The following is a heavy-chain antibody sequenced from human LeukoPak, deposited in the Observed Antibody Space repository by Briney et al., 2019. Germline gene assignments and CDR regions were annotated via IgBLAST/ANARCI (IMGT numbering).Heavy chain of an antibody. J-gene: IGHJ4*02. CDR3: VSGDYCSSTSCPIDY. Sequence: GGSLRLSCSASGFTFSSYAMHWVRQAPGKGLEYVSAISSNGGSTYYADSVKGRFTISRDNSENTLYLQMSSLRAEDTAVYYCVSGDYCSSTSCPIDYWGQGTLVTVSS. CDR2: ISSNGGST. V-gene: IGHV3-64D*06. D-gene: IGHD2-2*01. CDR1: GFTFSSYA.